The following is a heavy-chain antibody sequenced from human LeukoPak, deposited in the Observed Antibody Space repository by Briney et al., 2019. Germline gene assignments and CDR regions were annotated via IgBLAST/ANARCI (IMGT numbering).Heavy chain of an antibody. D-gene: IGHD3-10*01. CDR2: FHNSRTT. CDR3: ARGHLGLSP. J-gene: IGHJ5*02. Sequence: SENPFLTRTVSCGSLHWFSLALIRQPPRPGLEWIGYFHNSRTTSYNPSLTGRVTISVDTAMDQISLKLNSVTAADTAVYYCARGHLGLSPWGQGTLVTVSS. CDR1: CGSLHWFS. V-gene: IGHV4-59*01.